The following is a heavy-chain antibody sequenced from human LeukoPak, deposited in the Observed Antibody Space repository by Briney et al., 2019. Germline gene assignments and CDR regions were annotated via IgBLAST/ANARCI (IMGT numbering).Heavy chain of an antibody. CDR1: GFTFSDYY. J-gene: IGHJ5*02. CDR3: ARVQEGIAAAGTGGGWFEP. D-gene: IGHD6-13*01. CDR2: ISGGGTII. Sequence: GGSLRLSCAASGFTFSDYYMTWIRQAPGKGLEWISYISGGGTIIYYADSVRGQFTISRDNAKKSLYLQMNSLRAEDTAVYYCARVQEGIAAAGTGGGWFEPWGQGTLVTVSA. V-gene: IGHV3-11*01.